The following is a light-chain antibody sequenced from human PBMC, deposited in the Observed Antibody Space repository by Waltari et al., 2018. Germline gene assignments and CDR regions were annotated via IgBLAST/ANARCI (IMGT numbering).Light chain of an antibody. CDR2: KTS. CDR3: QQYDNSWT. Sequence: DIQMTQSPSTLSASVGDRVSMTCRTSQSIDNWLAWYQQKPGKAPKLLIAKTSLLESGVPSRFSGSGSGTEFNLTITTLQPDDYATYYCQQYDNSWTFGQGTKVEIK. J-gene: IGKJ1*01. V-gene: IGKV1-5*03. CDR1: QSIDNW.